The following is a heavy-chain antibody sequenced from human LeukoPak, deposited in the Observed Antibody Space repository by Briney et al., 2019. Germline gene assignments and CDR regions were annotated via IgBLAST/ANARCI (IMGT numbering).Heavy chain of an antibody. J-gene: IGHJ6*02. Sequence: PSETLSLTCTVSGGSISSYYWSWIRQPPGKGLEWIGYIYYSGCTNYNPSLKSRVTISVDTSKNQFSLKLSSVTAADTAVYYCARTWGYYYYGMDVWGQGTTVTVSS. V-gene: IGHV4-59*01. CDR3: ARTWGYYYYGMDV. D-gene: IGHD7-27*01. CDR1: GGSISSYY. CDR2: IYYSGCT.